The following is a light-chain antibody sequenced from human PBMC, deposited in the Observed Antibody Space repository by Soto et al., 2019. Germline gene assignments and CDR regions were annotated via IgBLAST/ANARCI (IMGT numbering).Light chain of an antibody. V-gene: IGKV1-39*01. CDR1: QSISSY. CDR3: QQSYSTPFT. Sequence: DIQMTQSPSSLSASVGDRVTITCRASQSISSYFNWYQQKPGKAPKLLIYAASSLQSGVPSRFSGSGSGTDFTLTISSLQPEDVATYYCQQSYSTPFTFGPGTKVDIK. CDR2: AAS. J-gene: IGKJ3*01.